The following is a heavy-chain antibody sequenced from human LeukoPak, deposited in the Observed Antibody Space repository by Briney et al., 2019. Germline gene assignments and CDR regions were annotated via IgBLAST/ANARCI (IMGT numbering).Heavy chain of an antibody. CDR3: ARDVESSGWYTFDY. CDR1: GDSVSSNNGA. J-gene: IGHJ4*02. Sequence: SQTLSVTCAISGDSVSSNNGAWNWIRQSPSRGLEWLGRTYYRSKWYNDYAVSMKGRITINPDTSKNQFSLQLNSVTPEDTAVYYCARDVESSGWYTFDYWGQGTLVTVSS. D-gene: IGHD6-19*01. CDR2: TYYRSKWYN. V-gene: IGHV6-1*01.